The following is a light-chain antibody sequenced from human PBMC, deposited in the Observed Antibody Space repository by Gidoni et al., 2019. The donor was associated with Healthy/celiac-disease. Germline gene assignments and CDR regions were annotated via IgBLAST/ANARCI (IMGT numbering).Light chain of an antibody. CDR1: PSISSY. CDR3: QQSYSTLYT. J-gene: IGKJ2*01. Sequence: DIQMTQSPSSLSASVGDSVTITCRASPSISSYFNWYQQKPGKAPKLLIYAASSWQRGVPSRFSGSGSGTDVTLTMSSLQPEDFATYYGQQSYSTLYTFGQGTKLEIK. V-gene: IGKV1-39*01. CDR2: AAS.